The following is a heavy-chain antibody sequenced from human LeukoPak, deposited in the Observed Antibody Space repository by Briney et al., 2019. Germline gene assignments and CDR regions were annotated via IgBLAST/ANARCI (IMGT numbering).Heavy chain of an antibody. J-gene: IGHJ5*02. CDR1: GFTFSSHW. D-gene: IGHD3-10*01. V-gene: IGHV3-74*01. Sequence: GGSLRLSCAASGFTFSSHWMHWVRQVPGKGLVWVSRISGDGTARNYADSVKGRFTISRDDAKNTVDLQMNSLRGEDTAVYYCVRGRGSYGWFDPWGQGTLVTVSS. CDR3: VRGRGSYGWFDP. CDR2: ISGDGTAR.